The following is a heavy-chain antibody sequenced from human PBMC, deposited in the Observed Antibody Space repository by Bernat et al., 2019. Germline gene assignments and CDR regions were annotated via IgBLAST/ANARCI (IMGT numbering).Heavy chain of an antibody. CDR3: ARDRAVTPPIYYYGMDV. CDR1: GGSISSGDYY. D-gene: IGHD4-17*01. Sequence: QVQLQESGPGLVKPSQTLSLTCTVSGGSISSGDYYWSWIRQPPGKGLEWIGYIYYSGSTYYNPSLKSRVTISVDTSQNQFSLKLSSVTAADTAVYYCARDRAVTPPIYYYGMDVWGQGTTVTVSS. V-gene: IGHV4-30-4*01. CDR2: IYYSGST. J-gene: IGHJ6*02.